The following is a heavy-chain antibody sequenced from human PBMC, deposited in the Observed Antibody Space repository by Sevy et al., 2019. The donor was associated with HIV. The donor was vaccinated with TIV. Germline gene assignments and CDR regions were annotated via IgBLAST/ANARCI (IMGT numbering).Heavy chain of an antibody. CDR3: ARGTYCSRTSCYTSHFDY. J-gene: IGHJ4*02. CDR2: IYYSGST. Sequence: SETLSLTCTVSGGSISHYYWNWIRQPPGKGLEWIGYIYYSGSTTYNPSLKSQVSISVDTSKNHFSLKLSSVTAADTTVYYCARGTYCSRTSCYTSHFDYWGQGTLVTVSS. V-gene: IGHV4-59*12. D-gene: IGHD2-2*02. CDR1: GGSISHYY.